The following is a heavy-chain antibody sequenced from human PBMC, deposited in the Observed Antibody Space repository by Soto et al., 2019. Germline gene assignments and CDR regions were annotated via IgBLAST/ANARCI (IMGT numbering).Heavy chain of an antibody. CDR2: ISGSGGST. CDR1: GFTFSSYA. J-gene: IGHJ3*02. Sequence: GGSLRLSCAASGFTFSSYAMSWVRQATGKGLEWVSAISGSGGSTYYADSVKGLFTISRDNSKNTLYLQMNSLRAEDTAVYYCAKDFWGYDYAFDIWGQGTMVTVSS. CDR3: AKDFWGYDYAFDI. V-gene: IGHV3-23*01. D-gene: IGHD5-12*01.